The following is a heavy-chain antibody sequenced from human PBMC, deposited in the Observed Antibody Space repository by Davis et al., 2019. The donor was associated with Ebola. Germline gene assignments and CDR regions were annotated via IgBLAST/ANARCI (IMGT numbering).Heavy chain of an antibody. Sequence: GESLKISCAASGFTFSSYAMSWVRQAPGKGLEWVSAISGSGGSTYYADSVKGRFTISRDNSKNTLYLQMNSLRAEDTAVYYCASDSLYYYYYYGMDVWGQGTTVTVSS. CDR2: ISGSGGST. CDR1: GFTFSSYA. J-gene: IGHJ6*02. CDR3: ASDSLYYYYYYGMDV. D-gene: IGHD5-18*01. V-gene: IGHV3-23*01.